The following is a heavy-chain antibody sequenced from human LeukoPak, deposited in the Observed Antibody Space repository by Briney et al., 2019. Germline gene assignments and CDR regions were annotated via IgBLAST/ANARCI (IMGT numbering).Heavy chain of an antibody. CDR2: ISWNSGSI. J-gene: IGHJ4*02. Sequence: GRSLRLSCAASGFTFDDYAMHWVRQAPGKGLEWVSGISWNSGSIGYADSVKGRFTISRDNAKNSLYLQMNSLRAGDTALYYCAKDISGFLEWYIDYWGQGTLVTVSS. CDR1: GFTFDDYA. D-gene: IGHD3-3*01. CDR3: AKDISGFLEWYIDY. V-gene: IGHV3-9*01.